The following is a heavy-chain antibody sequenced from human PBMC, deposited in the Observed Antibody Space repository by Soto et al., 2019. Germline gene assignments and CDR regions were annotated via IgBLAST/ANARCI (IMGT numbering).Heavy chain of an antibody. CDR3: AAVTTEWVHDY. CDR1: GGSISSGGYY. V-gene: IGHV4-31*03. CDR2: IYYSGST. J-gene: IGHJ4*02. D-gene: IGHD4-4*01. Sequence: QVQLQESGPGLVKPSQTLSLTCTVSGGSISSGGYYWSWIRQHPGKGLEWIGYIYYSGSTYYNPSLKSXATXSXATSKNQFSLKLSSVTAADTAVYYCAAVTTEWVHDYWGQGTLVTVSS.